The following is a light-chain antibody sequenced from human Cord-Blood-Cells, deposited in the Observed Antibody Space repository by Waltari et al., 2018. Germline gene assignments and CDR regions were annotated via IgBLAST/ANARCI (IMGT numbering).Light chain of an antibody. V-gene: IGKV4-1*01. Sequence: DIVMTQSPDSLAVSLGERATINCKSSQSVLYSSNNKNYLAWYQQKPGRPPKLLIYWASTRESGVPDRSSGSGSGTDFTLTISSLQAEDVAVYYCQQYYSTPLTFGGGTKVEIK. CDR3: QQYYSTPLT. CDR2: WAS. J-gene: IGKJ4*01. CDR1: QSVLYSSNNKNY.